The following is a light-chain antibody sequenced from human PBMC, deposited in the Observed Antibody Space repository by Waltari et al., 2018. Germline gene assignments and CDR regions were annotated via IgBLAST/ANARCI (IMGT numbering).Light chain of an antibody. J-gene: IGLJ3*02. Sequence: QSALTQPASVSGSPGQSITISCTGTSSDVGSYNLVSWSQQHPGKVPKLIIYEGSKRPSGVSNRFSGSKSGTTASLTISGLQAEDEAEYYCCSYAGSSTFTVFGGGTKLTVL. CDR2: EGS. CDR3: CSYAGSSTFTV. V-gene: IGLV2-23*01. CDR1: SSDVGSYNL.